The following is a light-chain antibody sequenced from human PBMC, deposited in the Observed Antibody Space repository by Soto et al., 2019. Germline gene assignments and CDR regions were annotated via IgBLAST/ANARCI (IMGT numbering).Light chain of an antibody. CDR1: SSDVGGYNY. J-gene: IGLJ1*01. V-gene: IGLV2-14*01. CDR3: SSYTSSSTYV. CDR2: DVS. Sequence: QSVLTQPASVSRSPGQSITISCTETSSDVGGYNYVSWYQQHPGKAPKLMIYDVSNRPSGVSNRFSGSKSGNTASLTISGLQAEDEADYYCSSYTSSSTYVFGTGTKVTVL.